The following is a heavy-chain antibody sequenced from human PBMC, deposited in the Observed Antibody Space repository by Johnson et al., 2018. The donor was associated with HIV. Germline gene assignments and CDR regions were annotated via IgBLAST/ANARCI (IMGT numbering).Heavy chain of an antibody. J-gene: IGHJ3*02. CDR3: AKDQTYNFWSGYYGGDAFDI. V-gene: IGHV3-30*02. D-gene: IGHD3-3*01. Sequence: QVQLVESGGGVVQPGRSLRLSCAASGFTFNTYGMDWVRQAPGKGLEWVAFIRYDGNSKYYIDSVKGRFTVSRDNSKNTLYLQMNSLRAEDTAVYYCAKDQTYNFWSGYYGGDAFDIWGQGTMVTVSS. CDR1: GFTFNTYG. CDR2: IRYDGNSK.